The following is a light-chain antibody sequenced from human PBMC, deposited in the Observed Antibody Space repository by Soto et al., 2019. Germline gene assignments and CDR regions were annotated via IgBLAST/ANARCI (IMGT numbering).Light chain of an antibody. CDR2: DNT. V-gene: IGLV1-40*01. J-gene: IGLJ1*01. CDR3: QSYDRSLSGSRV. Sequence: QSVLTQPPSVSGAPGQRVTISCTGSSSNIGAGYYVHWYQQLPGTAPKLLIYDNTNRPSGVPDRFSGSKSGTSASLAITGLQPEDEADYYCQSYDRSLSGSRVFGTGTKVTVL. CDR1: SSNIGAGYY.